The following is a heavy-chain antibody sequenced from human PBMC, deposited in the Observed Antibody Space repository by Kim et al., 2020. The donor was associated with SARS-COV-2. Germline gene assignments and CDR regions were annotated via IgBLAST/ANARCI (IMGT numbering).Heavy chain of an antibody. D-gene: IGHD6-19*01. CDR3: AREPRWLVPGTPQDY. CDR1: GFTFSDYY. J-gene: IGHJ4*02. V-gene: IGHV3-11*01. Sequence: GGSLRLSCAASGFTFSDYYMSWIRQAPGKGLEWVSHISSGGTNIYYADSVKGRFTISRDNAKNSLWLQMNSLRVEDTAVYFCAREPRWLVPGTPQDYWGQGILVTVSS. CDR2: ISSGGTNI.